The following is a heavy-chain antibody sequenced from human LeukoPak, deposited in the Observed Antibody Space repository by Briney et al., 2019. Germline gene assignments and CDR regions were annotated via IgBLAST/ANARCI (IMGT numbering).Heavy chain of an antibody. J-gene: IGHJ5*02. Sequence: GGSLRLSCTASGLSFSSYNMNWVRQAPGKGPEWVAYITANNTTKYYADSVKGRFSISRDNAKKSLFLQMNSLRAEDTAVYYCAAASAFSSSWRSWGQGTVVTVSS. D-gene: IGHD6-13*01. V-gene: IGHV3-48*01. CDR3: AAASAFSSSWRS. CDR2: ITANNTTK. CDR1: GLSFSSYN.